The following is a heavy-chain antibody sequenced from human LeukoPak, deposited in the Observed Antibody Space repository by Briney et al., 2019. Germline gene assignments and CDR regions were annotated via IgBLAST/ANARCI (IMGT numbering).Heavy chain of an antibody. CDR1: GFTFSSYA. CDR2: ISGSGGST. CDR3: AKIGTDDFWSGYYPNHYYYYYMDV. Sequence: PGGSLRLSCAASGFTFSSYAMSWVRQAPGKGLEWVSAISGSGGSTYYADSVKGRFTISRDNSKNTLYLQMNSLRAEDTAVYYCAKIGTDDFWSGYYPNHYYYYYMDVWGKGTTVTVSS. V-gene: IGHV3-23*01. J-gene: IGHJ6*03. D-gene: IGHD3-3*01.